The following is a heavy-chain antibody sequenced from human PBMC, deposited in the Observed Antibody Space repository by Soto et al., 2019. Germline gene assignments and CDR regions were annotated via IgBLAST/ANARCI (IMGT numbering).Heavy chain of an antibody. CDR3: ARDIDKRDYYYGMDV. D-gene: IGHD1-26*01. V-gene: IGHV3-48*03. CDR2: ISNSGNTI. Sequence: GSLRLSCVASGFVFKNYEMNWVRQAPGKGLEWISYISNSGNTIYVADSMRGRFTISRDNAKNSLFLQMNSLRADDTAVYYCARDIDKRDYYYGMDVWGQGTTVTVSS. CDR1: GFVFKNYE. J-gene: IGHJ6*02.